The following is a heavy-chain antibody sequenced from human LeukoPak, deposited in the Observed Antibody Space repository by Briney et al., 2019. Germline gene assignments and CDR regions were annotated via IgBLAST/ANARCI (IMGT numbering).Heavy chain of an antibody. CDR3: VRVSRIDYGDPEGDV. J-gene: IGHJ6*04. CDR1: GGSITDYY. D-gene: IGHD4/OR15-4a*01. V-gene: IGHV4-4*07. CDR2: KSVSGHT. Sequence: PSETLSLTCTISGGSITDYYWNWIRQSAGKGLEWIGRKSVSGHTNYRSSLESRVTMSVDTSKNQFSLRLTSVTAADTAVYYCVRVSRIDYGDPEGDVWGKGITVIVSS.